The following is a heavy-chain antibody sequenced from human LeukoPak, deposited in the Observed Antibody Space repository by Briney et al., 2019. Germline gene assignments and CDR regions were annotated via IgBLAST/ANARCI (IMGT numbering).Heavy chain of an antibody. CDR2: INSASRDT. J-gene: IGHJ4*02. CDR1: GFTFSAYD. D-gene: IGHD6-19*01. V-gene: IGHV3-48*01. CDR3: ARDHSSGWYSDYFDY. Sequence: GGSLRLSCSASGFTFSAYDMNWVRQAPGKGLEWISYINSASRDTYYAGSVLGRFTISRDNARNSLYLQMNSLRAEDTAVYYCARDHSSGWYSDYFDYWGQGTLVTVSS.